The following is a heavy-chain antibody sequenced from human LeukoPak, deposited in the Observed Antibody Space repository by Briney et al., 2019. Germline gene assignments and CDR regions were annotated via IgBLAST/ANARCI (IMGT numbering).Heavy chain of an antibody. CDR2: ISGSGGST. Sequence: GGSLRLSCAASGFTFSSYGMSWVRQAPGKGLEWVSAISGSGGSTYYADSVKGRFTISRDNSKNTLYLQMNSLRAEDTAVYYCARAGTERGYSYGFFDYWGQGTLVTVSS. CDR3: ARAGTERGYSYGFFDY. V-gene: IGHV3-23*01. J-gene: IGHJ4*02. CDR1: GFTFSSYG. D-gene: IGHD5-18*01.